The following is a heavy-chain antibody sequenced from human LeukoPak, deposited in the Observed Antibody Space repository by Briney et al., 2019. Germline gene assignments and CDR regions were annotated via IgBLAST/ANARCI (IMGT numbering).Heavy chain of an antibody. V-gene: IGHV3-30*18. CDR2: ISYDGSNK. J-gene: IGHJ4*02. D-gene: IGHD3-16*01. CDR3: AKGPTYGYTRDLGGYFDY. CDR1: GFTFSSYG. Sequence: GGSLRLSCAAYGFTFSSYGMHWVRQAPGKGLEWVAVISYDGSNKFYADSVKGRFTISRDNSKNSLYLQMNSLRTEDTALYYCAKGPTYGYTRDLGGYFDYWGQGTLVTVSS.